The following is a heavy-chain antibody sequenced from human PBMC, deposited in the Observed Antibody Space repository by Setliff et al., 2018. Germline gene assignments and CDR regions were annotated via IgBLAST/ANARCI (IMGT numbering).Heavy chain of an antibody. V-gene: IGHV4-4*02. CDR1: GGSISSPNW. J-gene: IGHJ5*02. Sequence: PSETLSLTCAVSGGSISSPNWWNWVRQPPGKGLEWIGEIYHSGTTNYNPSLKSRVTMSVDKSMNQFSLRLSSVTAADSAIYYCARDRSALVRGVVHHNYFDPWGQGNKVTVSS. CDR2: IYHSGTT. D-gene: IGHD3-10*01. CDR3: ARDRSALVRGVVHHNYFDP.